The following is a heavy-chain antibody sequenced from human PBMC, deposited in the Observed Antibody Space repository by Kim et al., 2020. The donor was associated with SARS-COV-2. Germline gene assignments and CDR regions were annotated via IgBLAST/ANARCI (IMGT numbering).Heavy chain of an antibody. J-gene: IGHJ4*02. D-gene: IGHD2-15*01. Sequence: YYDPSLKSRVTISVDTSKNQFSLKLSSVTAADTAVYYCARLGTVVKPPDYWGQGTLVTVSS. V-gene: IGHV4-39*01. CDR3: ARLGTVVKPPDY.